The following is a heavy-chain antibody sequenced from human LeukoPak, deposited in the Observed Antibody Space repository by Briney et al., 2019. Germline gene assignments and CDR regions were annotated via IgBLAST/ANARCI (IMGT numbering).Heavy chain of an antibody. CDR3: ARKNGLDY. V-gene: IGHV3-7*01. D-gene: IGHD1-1*01. Sequence: PGGSLRLSCAASGFTFSNAWMSWVRQAPGKGLEWVANIKQDGSVIYYVDSVKGRFTISRDNARNSLYLQMNSLRAEDTAVYYCARKNGLDYWGQGTLVTVSS. CDR1: GFTFSNAW. J-gene: IGHJ4*02. CDR2: IKQDGSVI.